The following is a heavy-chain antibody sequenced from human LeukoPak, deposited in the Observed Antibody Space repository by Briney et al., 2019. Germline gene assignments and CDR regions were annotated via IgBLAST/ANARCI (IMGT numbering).Heavy chain of an antibody. J-gene: IGHJ4*02. CDR2: IDSNGGYL. D-gene: IGHD5-12*01. Sequence: TPGGSLRLSCEASGFTFNTYSMNWARQAPGKGLEWVSSIDSNGGYLFYADSVKGRFTISRDNAKNSLYLQMNSLRAEDTALYYCATNGGGDSGYGNFDYWGQGTLVTVSS. CDR1: GFTFNTYS. V-gene: IGHV3-21*04. CDR3: ATNGGGDSGYGNFDY.